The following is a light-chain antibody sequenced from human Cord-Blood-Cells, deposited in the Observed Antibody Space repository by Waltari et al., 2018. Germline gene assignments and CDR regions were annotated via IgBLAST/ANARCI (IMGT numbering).Light chain of an antibody. J-gene: IGKJ1*01. V-gene: IGKV1-39*01. CDR2: AAS. Sequence: DIQMTQSPSSLSASVGDRVTITCRAIQSISSYLNWYQQKPGKAPKLLIYAASSLQSGVTSRFSGSGSGTDFTLTISSLQPEEFATYYCQQSYSTPVTFGQGTKVEIK. CDR3: QQSYSTPVT. CDR1: QSISSY.